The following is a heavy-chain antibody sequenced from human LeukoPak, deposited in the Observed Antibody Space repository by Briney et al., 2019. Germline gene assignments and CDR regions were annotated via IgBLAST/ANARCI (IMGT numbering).Heavy chain of an antibody. CDR1: GGSFSGYY. CDR2: INHSGST. J-gene: IGHJ6*03. D-gene: IGHD3-3*01. CDR3: AREKGDYDFWSGYSPYYMDV. V-gene: IGHV4-34*01. Sequence: SETLSLTCAVYGGSFSGYYWSWIRQPPGKGLEWIGEINHSGSTNYNPSLKSRVTISVDTSKNQSSLKLSSVTAADTAVYYCAREKGDYDFWSGYSPYYMDVWGKGTTVTVSS.